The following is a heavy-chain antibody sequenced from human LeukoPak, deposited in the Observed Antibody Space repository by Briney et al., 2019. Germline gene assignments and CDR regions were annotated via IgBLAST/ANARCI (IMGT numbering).Heavy chain of an antibody. V-gene: IGHV3-43*02. CDR2: IRADGATT. Sequence: PGGSLRLSCAAPGFTFGDDMHWVRQAPGKCLEWVSLIRADGATTRYTDSVKGRFTISRDNSKDSLYLQMNSLRTEDTALYYCARDNTGSYEYWGQGTLVTVSP. CDR3: ARDNTGSYEY. J-gene: IGHJ4*02. CDR1: GFTFGDD. D-gene: IGHD1-26*01.